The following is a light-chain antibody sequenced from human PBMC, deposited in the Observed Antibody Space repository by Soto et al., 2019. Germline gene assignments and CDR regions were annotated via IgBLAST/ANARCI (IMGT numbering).Light chain of an antibody. CDR3: AAWDDSLNGPYV. CDR2: SNN. V-gene: IGLV1-44*01. Sequence: QAVVTQPPSASGTPGQRVTISCSGSSSNIGSNTVNWYQQLPGTAPKLLIYSNNQRPSGVPDRFSGSKSGTSASLAISGLQSEDEAEYYCAAWDDSLNGPYVFGTGTKLTVL. J-gene: IGLJ1*01. CDR1: SSNIGSNT.